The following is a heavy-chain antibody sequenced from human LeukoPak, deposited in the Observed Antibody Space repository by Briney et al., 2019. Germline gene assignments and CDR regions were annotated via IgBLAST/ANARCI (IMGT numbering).Heavy chain of an antibody. Sequence: SSETLSLTCAVYGGSFSGYYWSWIRQPPGKGLEWIGEINHSGSTNYNPSLKSRVTISVDTSKNQFSLKLSSVTAADTAVYYCARVVAAGIGEFFDYWGQGTLVTVSS. CDR1: GGSFSGYY. J-gene: IGHJ4*02. V-gene: IGHV4-34*01. D-gene: IGHD6-13*01. CDR3: ARVVAAGIGEFFDY. CDR2: INHSGST.